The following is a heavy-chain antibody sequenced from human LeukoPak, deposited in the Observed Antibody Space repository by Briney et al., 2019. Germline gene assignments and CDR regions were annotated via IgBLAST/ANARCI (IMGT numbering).Heavy chain of an antibody. CDR3: AKDGEWRPAAD. J-gene: IGHJ4*02. V-gene: IGHV3-30*04. Sequence: VGSLRLSCAASGFTFSSYAMHWVRQAPGKGLEWVAVISYDGSNKYYADSVKGRFTISRDNSKNTLYLQMNSLRAEDTAVYYCAKDGEWRPAADWGQGTLVTVSS. CDR2: ISYDGSNK. CDR1: GFTFSSYA. D-gene: IGHD2-2*01.